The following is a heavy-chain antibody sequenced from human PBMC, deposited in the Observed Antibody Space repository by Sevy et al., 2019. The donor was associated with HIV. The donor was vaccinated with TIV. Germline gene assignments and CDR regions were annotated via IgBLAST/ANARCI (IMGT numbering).Heavy chain of an antibody. Sequence: GGSLRLSCAASGFTFSSYAMSWVRQAPGKGLEWVSAIGGSGGSTYYADSVKGRFTISRDNSKNTLYLQMNSLRAGDTAVYYCAKDPDWGLTSACAFDIWGQETMVTVSS. CDR3: AKDPDWGLTSACAFDI. V-gene: IGHV3-23*01. J-gene: IGHJ3*02. CDR2: IGGSGGST. CDR1: GFTFSSYA. D-gene: IGHD3-16*01.